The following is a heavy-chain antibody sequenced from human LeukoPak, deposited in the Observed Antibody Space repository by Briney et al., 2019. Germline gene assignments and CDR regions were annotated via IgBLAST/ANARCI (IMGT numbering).Heavy chain of an antibody. CDR1: GLTVSSSY. CDR2: IYSGGTI. J-gene: IGHJ6*03. V-gene: IGHV3-53*01. CDR3: ARGQYSSSSVYYYYYYMDV. D-gene: IGHD6-6*01. Sequence: SGGSLRLSCAASGLTVSSSYMTWVRQAPGKGLEWVSLIYSGGTIYYADSVKGRFTISGDNSKNTVYLQMNSLRAEDTAVYYCARGQYSSSSVYYYYYYMDVWGKGTTVTVSS.